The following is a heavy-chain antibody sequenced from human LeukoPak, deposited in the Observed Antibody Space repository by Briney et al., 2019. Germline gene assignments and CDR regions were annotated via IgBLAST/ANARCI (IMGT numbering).Heavy chain of an antibody. V-gene: IGHV3-74*01. Sequence: GGSLRLSYAASGFTFSSYWMHWVRQAPGKGLVWVSRINSDGSSTSYADSVKGRFTISRDNAKNTLYLQMNSLRAEDTAVYYCARGDSRSGRTAFDYWGQGTLVTVSS. J-gene: IGHJ4*02. D-gene: IGHD5-18*01. CDR1: GFTFSSYW. CDR2: INSDGSST. CDR3: ARGDSRSGRTAFDY.